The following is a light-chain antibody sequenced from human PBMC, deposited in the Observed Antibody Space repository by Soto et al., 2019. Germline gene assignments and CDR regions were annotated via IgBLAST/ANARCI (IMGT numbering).Light chain of an antibody. V-gene: IGKV1-39*01. J-gene: IGKJ3*01. CDR1: QSISSY. CDR2: AAS. Sequence: DTQMTQSPSSLSASVGDRVTITCRASQSISSYLNWYQQKPGKAPKLLICAASSLQSGVPSRFSGSGSWTDFTLTISSLQPEDFATDYCQQSYSTPFTFGPGTKVDIK. CDR3: QQSYSTPFT.